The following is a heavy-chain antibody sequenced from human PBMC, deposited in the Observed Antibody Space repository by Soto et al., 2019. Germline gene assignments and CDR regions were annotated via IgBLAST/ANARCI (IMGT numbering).Heavy chain of an antibody. J-gene: IGHJ6*02. D-gene: IGHD2-8*01. CDR3: ARSQAYCTNGVCYTFYGMDV. Sequence: TSETLSLTCTVSGGSISSYYWSWIRQPPGKGLEWIGYIYYSGSTNYNPSLKSRVTISVDTSKNQFSLKLSSVTAADTAVYYCARSQAYCTNGVCYTFYGMDVWGQGTTVTVSS. CDR1: GGSISSYY. V-gene: IGHV4-59*01. CDR2: IYYSGST.